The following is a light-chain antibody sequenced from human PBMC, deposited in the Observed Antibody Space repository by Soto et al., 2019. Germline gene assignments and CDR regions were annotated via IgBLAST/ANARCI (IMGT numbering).Light chain of an antibody. CDR3: CSYAGSYSYV. J-gene: IGLJ1*01. Sequence: QSALTQPRSVSGSPGQSVTISCTGTSSDVGDYKYVSGYRQHPGKAPKLMIYDVSERPSGVPDRFSGSKSGNTASLTISGLQAEDEADYYCCSYAGSYSYVFGTGTKVTVL. CDR1: SSDVGDYKY. CDR2: DVS. V-gene: IGLV2-11*01.